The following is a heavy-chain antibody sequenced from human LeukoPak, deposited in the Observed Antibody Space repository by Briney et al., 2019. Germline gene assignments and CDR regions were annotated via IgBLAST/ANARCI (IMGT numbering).Heavy chain of an antibody. CDR2: INHSGST. D-gene: IGHD2-2*01. V-gene: IGHV4-34*01. CDR3: ASRGIPAASGVY. CDR1: GGSFSGYY. J-gene: IGHJ4*02. Sequence: SETLSLTCAVYGGSFSGYYWSWIRQPPGKGLEWIGEINHSGSTNYNPSLKSRVTMSVDTSKNQFSLKLSSVTAADTAVYYCASRGIPAASGVYWGQGTLVAVSS.